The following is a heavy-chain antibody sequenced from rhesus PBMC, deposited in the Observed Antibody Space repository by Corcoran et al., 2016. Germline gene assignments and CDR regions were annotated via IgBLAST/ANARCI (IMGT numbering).Heavy chain of an antibody. D-gene: IGHD5-42*01. Sequence: QVQLQESGPGLVKPSETLSLTCAVSGYSISSGYYWGWIRQPPGKGLEWIGSIYGSGGSNYLNPSLKGRVTLSVDTSKNQFSLKLSSVTAADTAVYYCARGGSSWSEWDTVGTEWYFDLWGPGTPITISS. CDR1: GYSISSGYY. V-gene: IGHV4S14*01. CDR3: ARGGSSWSEWDTVGTEWYFDL. CDR2: IYGSGGSN. J-gene: IGHJ2*01.